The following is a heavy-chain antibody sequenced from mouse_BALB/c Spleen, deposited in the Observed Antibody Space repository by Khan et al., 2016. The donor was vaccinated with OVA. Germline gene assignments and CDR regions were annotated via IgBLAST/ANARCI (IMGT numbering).Heavy chain of an antibody. CDR1: GYTFTNYW. Sequence: QVQLQQPGAELVKPGASVKLSCKASGYTFTNYWVHWVKQRPGQGLEWIGEIYPGDGRSTYNEKFKTKATLTVDRSSSTAYMQLSSLTSEDSSVYYCTRNAYFGTYFAYWGQGTIVTVSA. CDR3: TRNAYFGTYFAY. CDR2: IYPGDGRS. J-gene: IGHJ3*01. V-gene: IGHV1S81*02. D-gene: IGHD2-1*01.